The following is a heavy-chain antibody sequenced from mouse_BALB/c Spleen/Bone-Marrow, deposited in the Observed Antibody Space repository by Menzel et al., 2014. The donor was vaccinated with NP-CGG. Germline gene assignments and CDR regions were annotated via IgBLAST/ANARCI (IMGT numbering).Heavy chain of an antibody. CDR1: GFNIKDTY. J-gene: IGHJ4*01. CDR3: ARRLRSAMDY. Sequence: EVKLHESGAELVKPGASVKLSCTASGFNIKDTYIHWVKQRPEQGLEWIGRIDPANGNTKYDPKFQGKATITADTSSNTAYLQLSSLTSEDTAVYYCARRLRSAMDYWGQGTSVTVSS. CDR2: IDPANGNT. D-gene: IGHD1-1*01. V-gene: IGHV14-3*02.